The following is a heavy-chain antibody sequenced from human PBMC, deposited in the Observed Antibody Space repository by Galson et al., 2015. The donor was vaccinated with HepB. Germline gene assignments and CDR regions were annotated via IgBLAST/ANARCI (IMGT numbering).Heavy chain of an antibody. J-gene: IGHJ2*01. CDR1: GGSISSGSYY. CDR3: ASCSTSCSHSRDWYFDL. D-gene: IGHD2-2*01. V-gene: IGHV4-61*02. Sequence: TLSLTCTVSGGSISSGSYYWSWIRQPAGKGLEWIGRIYTSGSTNYNPSLKSRVTMSVDTSKNQFSLKLSSVTAADTAVYYCASCSTSCSHSRDWYFDLWGRGTLVTVSS. CDR2: IYTSGST.